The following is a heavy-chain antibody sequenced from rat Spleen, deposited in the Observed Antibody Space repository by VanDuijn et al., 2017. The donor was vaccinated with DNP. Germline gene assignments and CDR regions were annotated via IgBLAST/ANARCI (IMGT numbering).Heavy chain of an antibody. CDR2: INSAGST. CDR1: GYSITSSYR. V-gene: IGHV3-3*01. D-gene: IGHD1-3*01. Sequence: EVQLQESGPGLVKPSQSLSLTCSVTGYSITSSYRWNWIRKFQGNKLEWMGYINSAGSTNYNPSLKSRISITRDTSKNQFFLQVNSVTTEDTATYYCARSVFNYGSYPFDYWGQGVMVTVSS. J-gene: IGHJ2*01. CDR3: ARSVFNYGSYPFDY.